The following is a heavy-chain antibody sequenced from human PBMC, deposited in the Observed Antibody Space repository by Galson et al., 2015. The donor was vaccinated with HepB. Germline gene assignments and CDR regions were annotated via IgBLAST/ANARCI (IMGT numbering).Heavy chain of an antibody. Sequence: CAISGDSVSNNNVGWTWIRQSPSRGPEWLGRTYFRTEWFHDYAESVQSRINIHADIGKNGFSLHLQSVGPQDTADYYCARDVSFSSSWFERDVFDIWGRGTLVSVSS. CDR3: ARDVSFSSSWFERDVFDI. D-gene: IGHD6-13*01. J-gene: IGHJ3*02. CDR2: TYFRTEWFH. CDR1: GDSVSNNNVG. V-gene: IGHV6-1*01.